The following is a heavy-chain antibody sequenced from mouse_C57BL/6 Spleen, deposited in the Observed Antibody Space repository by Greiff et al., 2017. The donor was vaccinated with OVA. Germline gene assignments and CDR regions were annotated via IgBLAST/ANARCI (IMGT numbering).Heavy chain of an antibody. CDR1: GFTFSSYA. CDR3: ARGGDEGCAY. Sequence: EVQGVESGGGLVKPGGSLKLSCAASGFTFSSYAMSWVRQTPETRLEWVATISAGGSYTYYPDNVKGRFTISRDHAKNNLYLQMSHLKSEDTAMYYCARGGDEGCAYWGQGTLVTVSA. D-gene: IGHD3-3*01. J-gene: IGHJ3*01. V-gene: IGHV5-4*01. CDR2: ISAGGSYT.